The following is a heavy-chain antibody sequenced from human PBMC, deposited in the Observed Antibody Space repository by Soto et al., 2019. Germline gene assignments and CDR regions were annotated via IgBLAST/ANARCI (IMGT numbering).Heavy chain of an antibody. CDR2: ISGSGGST. CDR1: GFTFSSYA. D-gene: IGHD3-3*01. CDR3: AKTDGFGSGDRYYGMDV. J-gene: IGHJ6*02. Sequence: EVQLLESGGGLVQPGGSLRLSCAASGFTFSSYAMSWVRQAPGKGLEWVSAISGSGGSTYYADSVKGRFTISRDNSKNTLYLQMNSLRAEDTAVYYCAKTDGFGSGDRYYGMDVWGQGTTVTVSS. V-gene: IGHV3-23*01.